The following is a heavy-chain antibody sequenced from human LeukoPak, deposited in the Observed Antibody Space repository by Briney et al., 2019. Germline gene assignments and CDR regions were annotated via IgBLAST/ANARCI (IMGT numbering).Heavy chain of an antibody. D-gene: IGHD2-15*01. CDR1: GYSFTSYW. V-gene: IGHV5-51*01. Sequence: GESLKISCKGSGYSFTSYWIGWVRQVPGKGLEWMGIIYPGDSDTRYSPSFQGQVTISADKSISTAYLQWSSLKASDTAMYYCARRGYCSGGSCYSNWFDPWGQGTLVTVSS. CDR3: ARRGYCSGGSCYSNWFDP. CDR2: IYPGDSDT. J-gene: IGHJ5*02.